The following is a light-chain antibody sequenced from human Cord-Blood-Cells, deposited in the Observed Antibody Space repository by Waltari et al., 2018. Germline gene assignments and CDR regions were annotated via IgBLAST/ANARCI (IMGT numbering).Light chain of an antibody. V-gene: IGLV2-23*01. J-gene: IGLJ2*01. CDR1: SSDVGSYNL. CDR2: EGS. Sequence: QSALTQPASVSGSPGQSITISCTGTSSDVGSYNLVSWYQQHPGKAPKLMIYEGSKLPSGVSNRCSGSKSGNTASLIISGLQAEDEADYYCCSYAGSSTVVFGGGTKLTVL. CDR3: CSYAGSSTVV.